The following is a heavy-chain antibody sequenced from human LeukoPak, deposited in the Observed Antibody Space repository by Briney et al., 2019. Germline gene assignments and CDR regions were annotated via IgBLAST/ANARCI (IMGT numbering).Heavy chain of an antibody. V-gene: IGHV3-21*01. D-gene: IGHD3-9*01. CDR3: AREFRYYDSLTGQTS. J-gene: IGHJ5*02. CDR2: ISSSSSYI. CDR1: GFTFSSYS. Sequence: GGSLRLSCAASGFTFSSYSMNWVRQAPGKGLEWVSSISSSSSYIYYADSVKGRFTISRDNAKNSLYLQMNSLRAEDTAVYYCAREFRYYDSLTGQTSWGQGTLVTVSS.